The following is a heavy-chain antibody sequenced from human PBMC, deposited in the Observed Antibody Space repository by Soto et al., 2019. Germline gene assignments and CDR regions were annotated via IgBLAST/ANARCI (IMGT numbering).Heavy chain of an antibody. V-gene: IGHV4-4*02. Sequence: QVRLQESGPGLVKPSGTLSLTCLVSGGSMSSPNWWSWVRQAPGKGLEWIAEMHHSGATNYNPSLTSRVIISIYKSKNLFSLNLSSVTAADTAVYYCATGSLYYYGSGGMWDSWGRGALVTVSS. CDR2: MHHSGAT. D-gene: IGHD3-10*01. CDR3: ATGSLYYYGSGGMWDS. CDR1: GGSMSSPNW. J-gene: IGHJ4*02.